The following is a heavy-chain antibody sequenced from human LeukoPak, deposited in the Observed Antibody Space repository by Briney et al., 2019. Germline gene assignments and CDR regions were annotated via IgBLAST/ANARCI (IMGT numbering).Heavy chain of an antibody. J-gene: IGHJ5*02. V-gene: IGHV3-23*01. Sequence: PGGSLRLACAASGLTFSNYAMGGARQAPRKGLGWVLAVSGSGGSTYDSDSVKGRYTTSRDNPKNTLELQINSLRAEDTAVHYCAKRRASLWFGELPETFDPWGQGTLVTVSS. CDR1: GLTFSNYA. CDR3: AKRRASLWFGELPETFDP. D-gene: IGHD3-10*01. CDR2: VSGSGGST.